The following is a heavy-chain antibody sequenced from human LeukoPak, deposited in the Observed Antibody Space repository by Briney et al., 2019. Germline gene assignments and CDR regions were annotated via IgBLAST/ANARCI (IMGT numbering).Heavy chain of an antibody. Sequence: PGGSLRLSCAASGFTFSSYWMSWVRQAPGKGLEWVANIKQDGSEKYYVDSVKGRFTISRDNAKNSLYLQMNSLRAEDTALYHCARRVGGSLYGSGSLDYWGQGTLVTVSS. CDR2: IKQDGSEK. CDR1: GFTFSSYW. V-gene: IGHV3-7*03. CDR3: ARRVGGSLYGSGSLDY. D-gene: IGHD3-10*01. J-gene: IGHJ4*02.